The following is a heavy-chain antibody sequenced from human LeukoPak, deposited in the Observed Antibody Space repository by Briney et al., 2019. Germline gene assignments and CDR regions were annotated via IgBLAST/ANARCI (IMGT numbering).Heavy chain of an antibody. CDR1: GGSFSGYY. V-gene: IGHV4-34*01. D-gene: IGHD3-22*01. CDR2: INHSGST. CDR3: ARDTAGSDYYDSSGYHAFDI. J-gene: IGHJ3*02. Sequence: SETLSLTCAVYGGSFSGYYWSWIRQPPGKGLEWIGEINHSGSTNYNPSLKSRVTISVDTSKNQFSLKLSSVTAADTAVYYCARDTAGSDYYDSSGYHAFDIWGQGTMVTVSS.